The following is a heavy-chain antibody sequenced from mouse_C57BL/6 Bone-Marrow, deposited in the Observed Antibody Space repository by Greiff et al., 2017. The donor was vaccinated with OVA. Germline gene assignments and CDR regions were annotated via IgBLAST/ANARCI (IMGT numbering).Heavy chain of an antibody. CDR3: ARSELLDY. V-gene: IGHV1-69*01. Sequence: QVQLQQPGAELVMPGASVKLSCKASGYTFTSYWMHWVKQRPGQGLEWIGEIDPSDSYTNYNQKFKGKSTFTVDKSSSTAYMQLSSLTSEDSAVYYCARSELLDYWGQGTTLTVSS. CDR1: GYTFTSYW. J-gene: IGHJ2*01. CDR2: IDPSDSYT.